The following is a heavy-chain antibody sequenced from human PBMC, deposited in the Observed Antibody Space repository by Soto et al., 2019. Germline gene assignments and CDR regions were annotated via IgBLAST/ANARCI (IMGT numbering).Heavy chain of an antibody. D-gene: IGHD3-16*01. CDR3: TTGYYDYVWGTLFGY. Sequence: SNAWMNWVRQAPGKGLEWVGRIKSKTDGGTTDYAAPVKGRFTISRDDSKNTLYLQMNSLKTEDTAVYYCTTGYYDYVWGTLFGYWGQGTLVTVSS. V-gene: IGHV3-15*07. CDR1: SNAW. CDR2: IKSKTDGGTT. J-gene: IGHJ4*02.